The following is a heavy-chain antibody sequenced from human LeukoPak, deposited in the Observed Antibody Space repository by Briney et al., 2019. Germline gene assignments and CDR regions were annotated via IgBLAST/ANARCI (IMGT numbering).Heavy chain of an antibody. CDR1: GFTFSSYS. CDR3: ARDPLFTGIAAADHFDY. V-gene: IGHV3-48*04. D-gene: IGHD6-13*01. J-gene: IGHJ4*02. Sequence: QTGGSLRLSCAASGFTFSSYSMNWVRQAPGKGLEWVSYISSSSSTIYYADSVKGRFTISRDNAKNSLYLQMNSLRAEDTAVYYCARDPLFTGIAAADHFDYWGQGTLVTVSS. CDR2: ISSSSSTI.